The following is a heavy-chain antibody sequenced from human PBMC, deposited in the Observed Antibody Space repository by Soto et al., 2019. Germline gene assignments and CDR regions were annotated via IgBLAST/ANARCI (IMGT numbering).Heavy chain of an antibody. V-gene: IGHV4-4*02. CDR3: ATRTLLWFGELLYYYYYGMDV. J-gene: IGHJ6*02. Sequence: SETLSLTCAVSGGSISSSSWWSWFRQPPGKGLEWIGEIYHSGSTNYNPSLKSRVTISVDKSKNQFSLKLSSVTAADTAVYYCATRTLLWFGELLYYYYYGMDVWGQGTTVTVSS. CDR2: IYHSGST. CDR1: GGSISSSSW. D-gene: IGHD3-10*01.